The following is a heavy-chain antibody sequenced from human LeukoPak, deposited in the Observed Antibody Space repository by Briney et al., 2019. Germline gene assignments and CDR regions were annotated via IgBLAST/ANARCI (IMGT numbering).Heavy chain of an antibody. J-gene: IGHJ4*02. CDR3: ARARFRSIVGAISEVNY. Sequence: ASVKVSCKASGFTFTSSAMQWVRQAPGQGLEWMGWINPNSGGTNYAQKFQGRVTMTRDTSISTAYMELSRLRSDDTAVYYCARARFRSIVGAISEVNYWGQGTLVTVSS. V-gene: IGHV1-2*02. CDR2: INPNSGGT. D-gene: IGHD1-26*01. CDR1: GFTFTSSA.